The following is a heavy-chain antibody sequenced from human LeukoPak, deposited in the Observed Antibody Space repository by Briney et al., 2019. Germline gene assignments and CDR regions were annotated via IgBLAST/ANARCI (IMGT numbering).Heavy chain of an antibody. CDR3: ARRDYGGNSVNY. D-gene: IGHD4-23*01. Sequence: GGSLRLSCVASGFTFSNYALTWIRQAPGKGLEWVSAISGSAGSTHYADSVKGRFTISRDNSKNTLYLQMNRLRAEDTAVYYCARRDYGGNSVNYWGQGTLVTVSS. CDR2: ISGSAGST. CDR1: GFTFSNYA. V-gene: IGHV3-23*01. J-gene: IGHJ4*02.